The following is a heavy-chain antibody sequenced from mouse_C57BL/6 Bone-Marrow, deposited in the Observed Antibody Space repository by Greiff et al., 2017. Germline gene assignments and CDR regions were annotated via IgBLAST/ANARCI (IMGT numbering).Heavy chain of an antibody. CDR3: ARHEGDYSYPYYYAIDY. CDR1: GYTFTEYT. CDR2: FYPGSGSI. J-gene: IGHJ4*01. D-gene: IGHD2-12*01. Sequence: QVQLQQSGAELVKPGASVKLSCKASGYTFTEYTIHWVKQRSGQGLEWIGWFYPGSGSIKYNENFKDTATLTPDQSSRTASMELSRLTSEDSAVYFCARHEGDYSYPYYYAIDYWGQGTSVTVSS. V-gene: IGHV1-62-2*01.